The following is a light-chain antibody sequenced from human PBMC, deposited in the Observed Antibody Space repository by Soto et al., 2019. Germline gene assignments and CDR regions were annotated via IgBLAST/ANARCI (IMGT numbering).Light chain of an antibody. CDR1: QSISSW. V-gene: IGKV1-5*03. CDR3: QQYNSYLIT. CDR2: KAS. J-gene: IGKJ5*01. Sequence: DIQMTQSPSTLSASVGDRVTITCRASQSISSWLAWYQQKPGKAPKLLIYKASSLESGVPSRFSGSGSGTEFTLTISSLPPDDFETYYCQQYNSYLITFGQGTRLEIK.